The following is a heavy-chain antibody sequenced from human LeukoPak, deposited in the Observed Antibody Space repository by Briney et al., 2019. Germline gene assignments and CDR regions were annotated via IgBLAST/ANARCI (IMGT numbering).Heavy chain of an antibody. CDR2: IHSNGGT. V-gene: IGHV4-4*07. Sequence: SQTLSLTCTVSSAAITSFYYNCIPHSAGRGLEWIGRIHSNGGTDYRPSLNSRVTMSLDTSKKQISLKLTSVTAAYTAVYFCSRGCGYGDYWGQGILVTVSS. J-gene: IGHJ4*02. CDR3: SRGCGYGDY. CDR1: SAAITSFY. D-gene: IGHD5-12*01.